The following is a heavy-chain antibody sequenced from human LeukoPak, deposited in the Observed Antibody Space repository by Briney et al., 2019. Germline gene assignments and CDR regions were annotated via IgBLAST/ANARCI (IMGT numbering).Heavy chain of an antibody. CDR1: GYTFTSYG. V-gene: IGHV1-18*01. Sequence: ASVKVSCKASGYTFTSYGISWVRQAPGQGLTWMGWISAYNGNTNYAQKLQGRVTMTTDTSTSTAYMELRSLRSDDTAVYYCARDPHYYDRKGVTGYWGQGTLVTVSS. J-gene: IGHJ4*02. D-gene: IGHD3-22*01. CDR2: ISAYNGNT. CDR3: ARDPHYYDRKGVTGY.